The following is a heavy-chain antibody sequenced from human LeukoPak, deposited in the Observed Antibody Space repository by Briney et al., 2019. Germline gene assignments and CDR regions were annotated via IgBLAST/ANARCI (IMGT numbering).Heavy chain of an antibody. V-gene: IGHV4-4*02. D-gene: IGHD2-21*02. CDR3: ARESEAVVTATWDYFDY. Sequence: PSGTLSLTCAVSGGSISSSNWWSWVRQPPGKGLEWIGEIYHSGSTNYNPSLKSRVTISVDKSKNQFSLKLSSVTAADTAVYYCARESEAVVTATWDYFDYWGQGTLVTVSS. CDR1: GGSISSSNW. CDR2: IYHSGST. J-gene: IGHJ4*02.